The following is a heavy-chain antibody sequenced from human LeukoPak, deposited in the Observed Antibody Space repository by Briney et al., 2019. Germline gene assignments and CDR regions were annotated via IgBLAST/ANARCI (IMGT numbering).Heavy chain of an antibody. D-gene: IGHD4-17*01. J-gene: IGHJ5*02. Sequence: GGSLRLSCAASGFTFSSYWMSWVRQAPGKGLEWVANIKQDGSEKYYVDSVMGRFTISRDNAKNSLYLQMNSLRAEDTAVYYCARDLKRGDYVNWFDPWGQGTLVTVSS. CDR2: IKQDGSEK. CDR1: GFTFSSYW. V-gene: IGHV3-7*01. CDR3: ARDLKRGDYVNWFDP.